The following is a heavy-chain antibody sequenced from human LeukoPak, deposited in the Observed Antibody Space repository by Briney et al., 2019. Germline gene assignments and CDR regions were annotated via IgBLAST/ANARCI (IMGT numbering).Heavy chain of an antibody. CDR2: IKQDGSEK. D-gene: IGHD3-10*01. CDR1: GCTFSSDW. J-gene: IGHJ4*02. CDR3: ARDGGGWFGELLYQ. V-gene: IGHV3-7*01. Sequence: GGSLRLSCAASGCTFSSDWMSWGRQAPGKGLGRVANIKQDGSEKNYVDSVKGRCTIFRDNSKNTLYLQMNSLRAEDPAVYYCARDGGGWFGELLYQWGQGTLVTVSS.